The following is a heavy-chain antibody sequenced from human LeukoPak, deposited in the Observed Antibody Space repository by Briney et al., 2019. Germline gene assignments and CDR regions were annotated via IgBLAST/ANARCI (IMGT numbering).Heavy chain of an antibody. V-gene: IGHV4-34*01. D-gene: IGHD6-19*01. CDR2: INHSGST. J-gene: IGHJ4*02. CDR1: GGSFSGYY. CDR3: ARGRARPVPPFDY. Sequence: SETLSLTCAVYGGSFSGYYWSWIRQPPGKGLEWIGEINHSGSTNYNPSLKSRVTISVGTSKNQFSLKLSSVTAADMAVYYCARGRARPVPPFDYWGQGTLVTVSS.